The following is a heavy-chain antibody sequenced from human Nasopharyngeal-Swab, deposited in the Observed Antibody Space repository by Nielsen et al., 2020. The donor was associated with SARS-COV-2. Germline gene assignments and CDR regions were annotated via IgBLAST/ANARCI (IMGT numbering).Heavy chain of an antibody. V-gene: IGHV1-3*01. CDR2: INAGNGNT. D-gene: IGHD3-3*01. CDR3: ARDYDFWSGYLYYGMDV. J-gene: IGHJ6*02. CDR1: GGTFSSYA. Sequence: ASVKVSCKASGGTFSSYAISWVRQAPGQGLEWMGWINAGNGNTKYSQKFQGRVTITRDTSASTAYMELSSLRSEDTAVYYCARDYDFWSGYLYYGMDVWGQGTTVTVSS.